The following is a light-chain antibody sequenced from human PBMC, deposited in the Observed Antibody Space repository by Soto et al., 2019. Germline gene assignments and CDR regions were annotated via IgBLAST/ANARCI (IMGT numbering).Light chain of an antibody. V-gene: IGLV1-51*02. J-gene: IGLJ1*01. CDR1: SSNIENNY. Sequence: QSVLTQPPSVSAAPGQRVTISCSGSSSNIENNYVSWYRQLPGTAPNLLIYEDNKRPSGIPDRFSGSKSGTSATLGITELETGDEADYYCATWDSSLSGGVFGTGTKLTVL. CDR3: ATWDSSLSGGV. CDR2: EDN.